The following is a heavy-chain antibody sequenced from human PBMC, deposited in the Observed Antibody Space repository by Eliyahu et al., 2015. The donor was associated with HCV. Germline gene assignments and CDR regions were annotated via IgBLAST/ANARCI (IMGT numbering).Heavy chain of an antibody. Sequence: MQLVQSGAXLKEPGASLXVSCXASGYAFIANYIHWXRQAPGQGLEWXGWINPNTGGRNSAQKFEGRITMTSDTSSDTAYMELTGLTSGDTGVYYCARGGVPSAHYSHGMDVWGQGTTATV. D-gene: IGHD6-13*01. CDR3: ARGGVPSAHYSHGMDV. CDR2: INPNTGGR. J-gene: IGHJ6*02. CDR1: GYAFIANY. V-gene: IGHV1-2*02.